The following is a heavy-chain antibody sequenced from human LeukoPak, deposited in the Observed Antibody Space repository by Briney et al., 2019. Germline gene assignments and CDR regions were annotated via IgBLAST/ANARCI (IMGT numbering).Heavy chain of an antibody. D-gene: IGHD3-22*01. CDR3: ARVLYSGGCYY. CDR2: ISSSSSYI. Sequence: GGSLRLSCAASGFTFSSYSMNWVRQPPGKGLEWVSSISSSSSYIYYADSVKGRFTISRDNAKNSVYLQMNSLRAEDTAVYYCARVLYSGGCYYGGRGTLFTFS. V-gene: IGHV3-21*01. CDR1: GFTFSSYS. J-gene: IGHJ2*01.